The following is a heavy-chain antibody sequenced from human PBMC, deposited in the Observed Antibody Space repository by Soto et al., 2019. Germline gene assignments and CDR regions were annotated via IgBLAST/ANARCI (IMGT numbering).Heavy chain of an antibody. Sequence: GESLKISCKGSGYSFTIYWIGWVRQMPGKGLEWMGIIYPGGSDTRYSPSFQGQVTISADKSISTAYLQWSSLKASDTAMYYCARRNTAMGYYYYGMDVWGQGTTVTVSS. CDR2: IYPGGSDT. V-gene: IGHV5-51*01. J-gene: IGHJ6*02. CDR1: GYSFTIYW. CDR3: ARRNTAMGYYYYGMDV. D-gene: IGHD5-18*01.